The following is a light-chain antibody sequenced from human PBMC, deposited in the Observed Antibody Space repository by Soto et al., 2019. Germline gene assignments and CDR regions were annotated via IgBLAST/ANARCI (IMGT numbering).Light chain of an antibody. J-gene: IGLJ2*01. CDR2: EVN. CDR1: SSDVGGYNY. CDR3: SSYTTISTLL. Sequence: QSALTQPASVSGSPGQSITISCTGTSSDVGGYNYVSWYQQHPGKAPKVVIYEVNNRPSGVSNRFSGSKSGNTASLTISGLQTEDEADYYCSSYTTISTLLFGGGTQLTVL. V-gene: IGLV2-14*01.